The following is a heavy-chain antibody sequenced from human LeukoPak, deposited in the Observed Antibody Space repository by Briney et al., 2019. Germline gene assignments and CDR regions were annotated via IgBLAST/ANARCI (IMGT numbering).Heavy chain of an antibody. Sequence: PSETLSLTCTVSGGSISIFYWSWIPQPAGKGLDWIGRIHSSGSINHNPSLKSRVTLSVDTSKNPFSLKLPSVAAADTAVYYCERGTFKDGLDVWGRGTTVTVSS. CDR1: GGSISIFY. CDR3: ERGTFKDGLDV. CDR2: IHSSGSI. J-gene: IGHJ6*02. V-gene: IGHV4-4*07. D-gene: IGHD2/OR15-2a*01.